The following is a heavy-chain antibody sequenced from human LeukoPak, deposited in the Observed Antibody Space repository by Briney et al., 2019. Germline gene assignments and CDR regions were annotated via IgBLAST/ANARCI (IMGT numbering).Heavy chain of an antibody. Sequence: GGSLRLSCTVSGFTFSSYWMSWVRQAPGKGLEWVANIKQDGSEKYYVDSVKGRFTISRDNAKNSLYLQMNSLRAEDTAVYYCASLRYFDWLPFDYWGQGTLVTVSS. V-gene: IGHV3-7*03. CDR1: GFTFSSYW. CDR2: IKQDGSEK. CDR3: ASLRYFDWLPFDY. D-gene: IGHD3-9*01. J-gene: IGHJ4*02.